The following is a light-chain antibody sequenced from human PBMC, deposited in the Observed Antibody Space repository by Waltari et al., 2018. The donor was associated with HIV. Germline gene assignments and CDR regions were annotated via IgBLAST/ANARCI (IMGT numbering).Light chain of an antibody. Sequence: QSVLTQAPSVSGAPGQRVTISCSGSSSNIGANLDVHWYQQRPGSAPRLLIYGDTHRPSGGPDRFSGSKSGTSASLVITGLQAEDEADYYGQSFDRSLSSSVVFGGGTKLTV. CDR1: SSNIGANLD. CDR3: QSFDRSLSSSVV. V-gene: IGLV1-40*01. J-gene: IGLJ2*01. CDR2: GDT.